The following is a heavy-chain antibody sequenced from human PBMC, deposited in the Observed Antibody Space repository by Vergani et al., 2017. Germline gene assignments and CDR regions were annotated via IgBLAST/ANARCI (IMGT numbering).Heavy chain of an antibody. CDR1: GFTFSSYA. CDR2: ISGSGGST. Sequence: EVQLLESGGGLVQPGGSLRLSCAASGFTFSSYAMSWVRQAPGKGLEWVSAISGSGGSTYYADSVKGRFTISRDNSKNTLYLQMNSLRAEDTAVYYCATTKSFYYSNYDVGVGPFDYWGQGTLVTVSS. J-gene: IGHJ4*02. D-gene: IGHD4-11*01. CDR3: ATTKSFYYSNYDVGVGPFDY. V-gene: IGHV3-23*01.